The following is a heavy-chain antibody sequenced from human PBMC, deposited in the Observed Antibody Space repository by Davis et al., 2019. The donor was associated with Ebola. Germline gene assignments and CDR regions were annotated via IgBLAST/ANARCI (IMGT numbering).Heavy chain of an antibody. CDR3: SRLRRAEAENY. CDR2: IRQDGIEK. D-gene: IGHD1-14*01. CDR1: GFTFSSYW. V-gene: IGHV3-7*03. J-gene: IGHJ4*02. Sequence: GGSLRLSCAASGFTFSSYWMTWVRQAPGKGLEWVANIRQDGIEKYYVGSVKGRFTVSRDNAKNSLYLQLNSLRAEDTAMYYCSRLRRAEAENYWGQGTLVTVSS.